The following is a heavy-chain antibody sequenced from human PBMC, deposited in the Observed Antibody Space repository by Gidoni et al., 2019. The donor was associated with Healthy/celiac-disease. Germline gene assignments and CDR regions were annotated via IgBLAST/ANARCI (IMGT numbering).Heavy chain of an antibody. V-gene: IGHV4-34*01. Sequence: QVQLQQWGAGLLKPSETLSLTCAVYGGSFSGYYWSWIRQPPGKGLEWIGEINHSGSTNYNPSLKSRVTISVDTSKNQFSLKLSSVTAADTAVYYCARGFQSVPAATNWFDPWGQGTLVTVSS. D-gene: IGHD2-2*01. J-gene: IGHJ5*02. CDR3: ARGFQSVPAATNWFDP. CDR1: GGSFSGYY. CDR2: INHSGST.